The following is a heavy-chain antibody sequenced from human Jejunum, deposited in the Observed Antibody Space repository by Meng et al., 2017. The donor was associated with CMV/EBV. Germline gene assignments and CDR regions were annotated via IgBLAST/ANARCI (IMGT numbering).Heavy chain of an antibody. CDR2: ISYRGTT. Sequence: QRQVPRWCPARIQHTDTLSLTCTFSGGSVSSSNYDWDCTHQPPGSGLVWIGSISYRGTTYYSPSLTSRITISLDTSNNQFSLRLTSVTAADSAVYYCAIRPLSWFDPGGQGTLVTVSS. V-gene: IGHV4-39*07. J-gene: IGHJ5*02. CDR3: AIRPLSWFDP. CDR1: GGSVSSSNYD.